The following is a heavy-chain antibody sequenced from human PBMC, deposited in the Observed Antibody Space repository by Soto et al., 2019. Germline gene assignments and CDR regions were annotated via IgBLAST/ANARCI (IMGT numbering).Heavy chain of an antibody. CDR2: INHSGST. D-gene: IGHD3-3*01. V-gene: IGHV4-34*01. J-gene: IGHJ4*02. CDR3: ATRRQIFGVVPYYFDY. Sequence: SETLSLTCAVYGGSFSGYYWSWIRQPPGKGLEWIGEINHSGSTSYNPSLKSRVTISVDTSKNQFSLKLSSVTAADTAVYYCATRRQIFGVVPYYFDYWGQGTLVTVYS. CDR1: GGSFSGYY.